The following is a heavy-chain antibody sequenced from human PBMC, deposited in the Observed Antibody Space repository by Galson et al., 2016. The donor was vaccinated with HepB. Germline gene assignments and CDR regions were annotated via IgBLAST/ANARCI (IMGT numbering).Heavy chain of an antibody. CDR3: ARDPGAATYFDY. CDR1: GFTINNYW. J-gene: IGHJ4*02. CDR2: IKPDGGEK. D-gene: IGHD1-26*01. Sequence: SLRLSCAASGFTINNYWMNWVRQAPGKGLEWVANIKPDGGEKYYLDSVKGRFTISRDNAKKSLYLQLNSLRADDTAIYYCARDPGAATYFDYWGQGALVTVSS. V-gene: IGHV3-7*03.